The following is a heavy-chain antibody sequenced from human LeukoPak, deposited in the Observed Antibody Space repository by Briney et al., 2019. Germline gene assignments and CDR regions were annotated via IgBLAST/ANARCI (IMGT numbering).Heavy chain of an antibody. CDR2: INHSGST. Sequence: TSETLSLTCAVYGGSFSGYYWSWIRQPPGKGLEWIGEINHSGSTNYNPSFKSRVTISVDTSKNQFSLKLSSVTAADTAVYYCASVARLSGRDYWGQGTLVTVSS. CDR1: GGSFSGYY. J-gene: IGHJ4*02. V-gene: IGHV4-34*01. CDR3: ASVARLSGRDY. D-gene: IGHD3-16*02.